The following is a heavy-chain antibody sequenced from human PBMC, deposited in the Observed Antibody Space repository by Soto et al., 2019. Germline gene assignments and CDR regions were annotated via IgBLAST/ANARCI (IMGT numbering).Heavy chain of an antibody. Sequence: SETLSLTCTVPGGSISSYYWSWIRQPPGKGLAWIGYIYYSGSTNYNPSLKSRVTISVDTSKNQFSLKLSSVTAADTAVYYCARDNGRENYYDSSGYWYYFDYWGQGTLVTVS. CDR3: ARDNGRENYYDSSGYWYYFDY. CDR2: IYYSGST. D-gene: IGHD3-22*01. J-gene: IGHJ4*02. CDR1: GGSISSYY. V-gene: IGHV4-59*01.